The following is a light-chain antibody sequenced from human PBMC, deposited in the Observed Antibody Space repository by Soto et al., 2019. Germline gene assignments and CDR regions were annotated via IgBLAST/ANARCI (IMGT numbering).Light chain of an antibody. CDR1: SSDVGGYNY. V-gene: IGLV2-11*01. Sequence: QSALTQPRSVSGSPGQSVTISCTGTSSDVGGYNYVSWYQQHPGKAPKLMIYDVTKRPSGVPDRFSGSRSANTASLTISGLQPEDEADFYCCSYTGTYTGVFGGGTKLTVL. CDR2: DVT. J-gene: IGLJ3*02. CDR3: CSYTGTYTGV.